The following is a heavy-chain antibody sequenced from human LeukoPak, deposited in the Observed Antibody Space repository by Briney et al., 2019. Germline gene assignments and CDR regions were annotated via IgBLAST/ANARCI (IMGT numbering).Heavy chain of an antibody. V-gene: IGHV3-48*02. CDR3: AGSAPWDN. CDR1: GFTFSHSS. CDR2: ISSGSSTI. Sequence: PGGSLRLSCAASGFTFSHSSMNWVRQAPGKGLEWVSYISSGSSTIYYADSVKGRFTISRDNAKNSLYLQMNNLRDEDTAVHFCAGSAPWDNWGQGTLVTVSS. J-gene: IGHJ4*02.